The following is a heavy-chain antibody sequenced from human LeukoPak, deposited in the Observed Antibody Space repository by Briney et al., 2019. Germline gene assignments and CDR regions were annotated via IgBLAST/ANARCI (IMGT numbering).Heavy chain of an antibody. CDR3: ARVGYSGSYSDY. CDR2: ISSNGGST. CDR1: GFTFSSYA. D-gene: IGHD1-26*01. V-gene: IGHV3-64*01. Sequence: AGGSLRLSCAASGFTFSSYAMHWVRQAPGKGLEYVSAISSNGGSTYYANSVKGRFTISRDNSKDTLYLQMGSLRAEDMAVYYCARVGYSGSYSDYWGQGTLVTVSS. J-gene: IGHJ4*02.